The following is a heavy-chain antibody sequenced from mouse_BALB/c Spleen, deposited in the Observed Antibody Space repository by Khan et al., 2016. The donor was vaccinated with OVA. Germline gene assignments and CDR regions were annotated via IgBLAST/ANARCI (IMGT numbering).Heavy chain of an antibody. V-gene: IGHV1S41*01. Sequence: DLVKPGASVKLSCTASGYTFTSYWIYWIKQRPGEGLEWIGRLGPGSGSTYYNDMFKDKATLTVDTSSSTSYIQLSSLSSEDSAVYFCARSNYYGGSLYAMDYWGQGTSVTVSS. D-gene: IGHD1-1*01. J-gene: IGHJ4*01. CDR3: ARSNYYGGSLYAMDY. CDR2: LGPGSGST. CDR1: GYTFTSYW.